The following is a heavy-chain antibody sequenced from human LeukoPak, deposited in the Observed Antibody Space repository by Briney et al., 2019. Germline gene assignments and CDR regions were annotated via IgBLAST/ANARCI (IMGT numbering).Heavy chain of an antibody. Sequence: GKSLRLSCAASGFTFSNYAMHWVRQAPGKGLEWVSLISSGGTYEYYADSVKGRFTISRDTSKNTLYLQMNSLRAEDTAVYYCVKGGYDYIEIAYFDYWGQGALVTVSS. CDR1: GFTFSNYA. J-gene: IGHJ4*02. CDR2: ISSGGTYE. D-gene: IGHD5-12*01. CDR3: VKGGYDYIEIAYFDY. V-gene: IGHV3-30*07.